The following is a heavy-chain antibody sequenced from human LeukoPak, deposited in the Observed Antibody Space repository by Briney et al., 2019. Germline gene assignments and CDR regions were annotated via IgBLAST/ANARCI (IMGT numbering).Heavy chain of an antibody. CDR1: RYTFSSYY. Sequence: ASVKVSCKASRYTFSSYYIHWVRQAPGQGLEWMGIINPSGGSTNYAQKLQGRVTMTTDTSTSTAYMELRSLRSDDTAVYYCARDAQHYCSSTSCYGPRSGADYYYYYMDVWGKGTTVTVSS. J-gene: IGHJ6*03. CDR2: INPSGGST. CDR3: ARDAQHYCSSTSCYGPRSGADYYYYYMDV. D-gene: IGHD2-2*01. V-gene: IGHV1-46*01.